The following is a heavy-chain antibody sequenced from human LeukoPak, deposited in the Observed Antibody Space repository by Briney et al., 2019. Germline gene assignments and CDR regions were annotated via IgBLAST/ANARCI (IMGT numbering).Heavy chain of an antibody. D-gene: IGHD1-1*01. J-gene: IGHJ4*01. CDR1: GGSISSYY. Sequence: SETLSLTCTVSGGSISSYYWSWIRQPPGKGLEWIGYIYYSGSTNYNPSLKSRVTISVDTSKDQFSLKLSSVTAADTAVYYCARHMGLGYTYFYPYFDYWGQGTLVTVSS. CDR3: ARHMGLGYTYFYPYFDY. CDR2: IYYSGST. V-gene: IGHV4-59*08.